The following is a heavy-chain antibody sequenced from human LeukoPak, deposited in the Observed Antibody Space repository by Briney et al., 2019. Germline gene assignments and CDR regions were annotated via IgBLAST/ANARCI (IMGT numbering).Heavy chain of an antibody. CDR2: ISGSGGST. Sequence: GGSLRLSCAASGFTFSSYAMSWVRQAPGKGLEWVSAISGSGGSTYYADSVKGRFTISRDNSKNTLYLQMNSLRAEDTAVYYCAKGSYYDFWSGYWEGDNWFDPWGQGTLVTVSS. CDR1: GFTFSSYA. J-gene: IGHJ5*02. V-gene: IGHV3-23*01. CDR3: AKGSYYDFWSGYWEGDNWFDP. D-gene: IGHD3-3*01.